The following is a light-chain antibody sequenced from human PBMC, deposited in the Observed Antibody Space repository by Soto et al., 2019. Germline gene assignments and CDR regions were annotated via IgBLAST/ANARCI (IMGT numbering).Light chain of an antibody. V-gene: IGKV1-39*01. CDR3: HQSSSTLRT. CDR1: QTISSY. J-gene: IGKJ1*01. CDR2: AAS. Sequence: DIQLTQSPSSLSASIGDRVTITCRASQTISSYLNWYQQNPGKVPRLLIYAASTLQSGGPSRFIGSGSGTEFTLTIISLQPKDFATYYCHQSSSTLRTFGQGTRVESK.